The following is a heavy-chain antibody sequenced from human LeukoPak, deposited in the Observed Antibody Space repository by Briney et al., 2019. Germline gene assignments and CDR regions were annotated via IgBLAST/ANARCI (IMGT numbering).Heavy chain of an antibody. CDR3: ARDSYYYDSSGYYGNAFDI. Sequence: ASVTVSFKASGGTFSNYAISWVRQAPGKGIEWMGRIIPILGIANYAQKFQGRVTITADKSTSTAYMELSSLRSEDTAVYYCARDSYYYDSSGYYGNAFDIWGQGTMVTVSS. V-gene: IGHV1-69*04. J-gene: IGHJ3*02. D-gene: IGHD3-22*01. CDR2: IIPILGIA. CDR1: GGTFSNYA.